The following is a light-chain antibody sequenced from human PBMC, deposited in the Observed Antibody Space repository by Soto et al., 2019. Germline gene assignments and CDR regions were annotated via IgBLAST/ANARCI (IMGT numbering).Light chain of an antibody. CDR2: GAS. Sequence: EIVLTQSPGTLSLSPGERATLSCRASQSFSSSYLAWYQQKPGQAPRLLIYGASSRATGIPDRFSGSGSGTDFTLTIIRLEAEDFAVYYCQQYGTSITFGQGTRLEI. V-gene: IGKV3-20*01. CDR1: QSFSSSY. CDR3: QQYGTSIT. J-gene: IGKJ5*01.